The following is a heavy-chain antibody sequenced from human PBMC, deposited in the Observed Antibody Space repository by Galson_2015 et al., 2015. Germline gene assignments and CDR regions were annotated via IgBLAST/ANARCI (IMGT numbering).Heavy chain of an antibody. CDR3: ARDTVDSSSWSMDY. J-gene: IGHJ4*02. CDR1: GFTVSSDY. Sequence: SLRLSCAASGFTVSSDYMNWVRQAPGKGLEWVSVIYGGAGTYYADSVRGRFTISRDNSKNTVYLQMNNLRGEDPAVYYCARDTVDSSSWSMDYWGQGALVTVSS. CDR2: IYGGAGT. D-gene: IGHD6-13*01. V-gene: IGHV3-53*01.